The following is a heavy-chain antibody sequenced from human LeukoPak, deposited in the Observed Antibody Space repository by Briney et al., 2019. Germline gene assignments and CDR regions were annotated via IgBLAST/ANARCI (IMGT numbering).Heavy chain of an antibody. CDR2: SNHSGST. Sequence: SETLSLTCPVYGGSFSGYYWSWIRQPPVKGLEWIGESNHSGSTNYNPSLKSRVTMSVDTSKNQFSLKLSSVTAADTAVYYCARDVDTAMVTNWFDPWGQGTLVTVSS. CDR3: ARDVDTAMVTNWFDP. V-gene: IGHV4-34*01. D-gene: IGHD5-18*01. J-gene: IGHJ5*02. CDR1: GGSFSGYY.